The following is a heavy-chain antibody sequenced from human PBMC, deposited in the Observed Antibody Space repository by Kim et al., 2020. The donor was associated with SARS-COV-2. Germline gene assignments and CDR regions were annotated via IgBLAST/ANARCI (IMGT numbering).Heavy chain of an antibody. CDR3: AAERQTRIAEAFGY. CDR1: GFTFTSSA. D-gene: IGHD6-19*01. V-gene: IGHV1-58*01. CDR2: IVVGSGNT. Sequence: SVKVSCKASGFTFTSSAVQWVRQARGQRLEWIGWIVVGSGNTNYAQKFQERVTITRDMSTSTAYMEVSRLRSEDTAGYYCAAERQTRIAEAFGYWGQGT. J-gene: IGHJ4*02.